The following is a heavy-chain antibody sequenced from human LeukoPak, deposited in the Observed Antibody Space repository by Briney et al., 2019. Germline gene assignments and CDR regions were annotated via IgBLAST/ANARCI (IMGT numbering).Heavy chain of an antibody. CDR2: ISSSSSYI. J-gene: IGHJ4*02. Sequence: GGSLRLSCAASGFTFSSYSMTWVRQAPGKGLEWVSSISSSSSYIYYADSVKGRFTISRDNAKNSLYLQMNSLRAEDTAVYYCAGYDSSGYSIAYWGQGTLVTVSS. V-gene: IGHV3-21*01. D-gene: IGHD3-22*01. CDR1: GFTFSSYS. CDR3: AGYDSSGYSIAY.